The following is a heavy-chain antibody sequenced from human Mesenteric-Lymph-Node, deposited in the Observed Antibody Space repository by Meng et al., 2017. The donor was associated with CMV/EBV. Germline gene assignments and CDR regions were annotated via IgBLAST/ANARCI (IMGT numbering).Heavy chain of an antibody. CDR1: GFIFSSYE. V-gene: IGHV3-48*03. J-gene: IGHJ4*02. Sequence: GESLKISCAASGFIFSSYEINWVRRAPGKGLEWVSYISSSGRIIYYADSVKGRFTISRDNAKNSVYLQMDSLRGEDTAVYYCARDTPVSGIDYWGQGTLVTVSS. D-gene: IGHD4-11*01. CDR3: ARDTPVSGIDY. CDR2: ISSSGRII.